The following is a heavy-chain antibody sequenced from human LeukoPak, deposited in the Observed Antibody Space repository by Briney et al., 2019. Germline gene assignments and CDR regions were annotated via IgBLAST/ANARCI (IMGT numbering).Heavy chain of an antibody. J-gene: IGHJ4*02. CDR2: INPSGGST. D-gene: IGHD4-17*01. V-gene: IGHV1-46*01. CDR1: GYTFTSYY. Sequence: GASVKVSCKASGYTFTSYYMHWVRQAPGQGLEWMGIINPSGGSTSYAQKFQGRVTMTRDTSTSTVYMELSSLRSEDTAVYYCARDLCYGDYFDDPGCRPYYFDYWGQGTLVTVSS. CDR3: ARDLCYGDYFDDPGCRPYYFDY.